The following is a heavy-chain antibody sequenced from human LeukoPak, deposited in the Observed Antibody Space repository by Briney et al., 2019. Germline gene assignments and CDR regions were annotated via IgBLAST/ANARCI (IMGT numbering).Heavy chain of an antibody. J-gene: IGHJ4*01. CDR3: ARLRGGVQLWGD. CDR1: SGSFSSSSYF. D-gene: IGHD3-10*01. V-gene: IGHV4-39*01. CDR2: INYSGPT. Sequence: PSETLSLTCSVSSGSFSSSSYFCGWIRQSPGMGLEWIATINYSGPTYYNPSLKSRVTTSVDTSRNQFSLKLTSVTAADTAVYYCARLRGGVQLWGDWGQGALVTVSS.